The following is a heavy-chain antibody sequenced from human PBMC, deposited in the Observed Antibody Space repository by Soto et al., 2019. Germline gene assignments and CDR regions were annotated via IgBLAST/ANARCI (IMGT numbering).Heavy chain of an antibody. D-gene: IGHD3-3*01. Sequence: ASMKVSCKSSGYTFTSYGIIWVRQAHGQGLEWMGWISAYNGNTNYAQKLQGRVTMTTDTSTSTAYMELRSLRSDDTAVYYCARGVTILGVVIIEADDAFDIWGQGTMVTVSS. CDR3: ARGVTILGVVIIEADDAFDI. CDR2: ISAYNGNT. V-gene: IGHV1-18*04. J-gene: IGHJ3*02. CDR1: GYTFTSYG.